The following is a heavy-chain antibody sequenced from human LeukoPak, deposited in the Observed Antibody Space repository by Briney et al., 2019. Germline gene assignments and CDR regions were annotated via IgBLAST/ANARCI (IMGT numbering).Heavy chain of an antibody. D-gene: IGHD2-2*01. V-gene: IGHV4-4*07. J-gene: IGHJ6*03. CDR3: ARAGYCSSTSCYFQGYYYYYMDV. CDR2: IYTSGST. CDR1: SGSISSYY. Sequence: SETLSLTCTVSSGSISSYYWSWIRQPAGKGLEWIGRIYTSGSTNYNPPLKSRVTMSVDTSKNQFSLKLSSVTAADTAVYYCARAGYCSSTSCYFQGYYYYYMDVWGKGTTVTVSS.